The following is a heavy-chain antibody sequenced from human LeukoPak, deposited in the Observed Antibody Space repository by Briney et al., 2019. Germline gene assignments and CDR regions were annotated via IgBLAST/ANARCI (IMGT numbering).Heavy chain of an antibody. D-gene: IGHD6-19*01. CDR1: GFTFSSYS. V-gene: IGHV3-48*04. Sequence: PGGSLRLSCAASGFTFSSYSMNWVRQAPGKGLEWVSYISSSGSTIYYADSVKGRFTISRDNAKNSLYLQMNSLRAEDTAVYYCARDGLYSSGWYAPYYYYYYMDVWGKGTTVTVSS. J-gene: IGHJ6*03. CDR3: ARDGLYSSGWYAPYYYYYYMDV. CDR2: ISSSGSTI.